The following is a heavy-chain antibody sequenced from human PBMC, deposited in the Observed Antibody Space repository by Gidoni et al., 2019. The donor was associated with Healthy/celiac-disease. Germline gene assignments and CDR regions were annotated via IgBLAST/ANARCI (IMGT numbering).Heavy chain of an antibody. J-gene: IGHJ6*02. V-gene: IGHV5-10-1*01. CDR3: ARRAKMYYGMDV. Sequence: EVQLVQSGAEVKKTGESQRISCKGSGYSYTSYWISRLRQRPGKGLEWMGRLHTSVSYTHYSPSFQGHVTISADKSIITAYLPWSSLKASYTAMYYCARRAKMYYGMDVWCQGTTVTVS. CDR1: GYSYTSYW. CDR2: LHTSVSYT.